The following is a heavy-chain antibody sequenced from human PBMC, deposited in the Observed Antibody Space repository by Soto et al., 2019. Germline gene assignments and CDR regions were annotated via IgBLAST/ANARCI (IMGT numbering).Heavy chain of an antibody. Sequence: GGSLRLSCAASGFTFSSYSMNWVRQAPGKGLEWVSYISSSGSTIYYADSVKGRFTISRDNAKNSLYLQMNSLRAEDTAVYYCARVVVEYCSSTSCYGYMDVWGKGTTVTVSS. D-gene: IGHD2-2*01. CDR1: GFTFSSYS. CDR2: ISSSGSTI. CDR3: ARVVVEYCSSTSCYGYMDV. V-gene: IGHV3-48*04. J-gene: IGHJ6*03.